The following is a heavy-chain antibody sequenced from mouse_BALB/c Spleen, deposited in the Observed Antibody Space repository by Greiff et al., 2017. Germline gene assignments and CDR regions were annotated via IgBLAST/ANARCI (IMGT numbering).Heavy chain of an antibody. CDR1: GFSLTSYG. Sequence: QVQLKESGPGLVAPSQSLSITCTVSGFSLTSYGVHWVRQPPGMGLEWLGVIWAGGSTNYNSALMSRLSISKDNSKSQVFLKMNSLQTDDTAMYYCARGYGNYYAMDYWGQGTSVTVSS. CDR3: ARGYGNYYAMDY. CDR2: IWAGGST. V-gene: IGHV2-9*02. J-gene: IGHJ4*01. D-gene: IGHD2-1*01.